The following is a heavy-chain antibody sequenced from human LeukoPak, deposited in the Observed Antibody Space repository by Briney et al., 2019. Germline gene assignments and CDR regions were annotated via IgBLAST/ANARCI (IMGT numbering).Heavy chain of an antibody. Sequence: SQTLSLTCTVSGGSISSGGYYWSWIRQRPGQGLEWIGYIYYSGRTYYNPSLKSRVTISVDTSKNQFTLKLSSVTAADTAVYYCARARDIEYQMVYGGTGFDYWGQGTLVTVSP. J-gene: IGHJ4*02. CDR3: ARARDIEYQMVYGGTGFDY. V-gene: IGHV4-31*03. D-gene: IGHD2-2*02. CDR1: GGSISSGGYY. CDR2: IYYSGRT.